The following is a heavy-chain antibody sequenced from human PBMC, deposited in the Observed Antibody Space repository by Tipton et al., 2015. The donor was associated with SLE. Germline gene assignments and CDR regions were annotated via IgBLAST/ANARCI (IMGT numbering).Heavy chain of an antibody. CDR3: AREPIAASR. CDR1: GFTFSSYE. CDR2: ISSSSSTI. D-gene: IGHD6-13*01. J-gene: IGHJ3*01. Sequence: GSLRLSCAASGFTFSSYEMNWVRQAPGKGLEWVSYISSSSSTIYYADSVKGRFTISRDNAKNSLYLQMNSLRAEDTAVYYRAREPIAASRWGQGTMVTVSS. V-gene: IGHV3-48*03.